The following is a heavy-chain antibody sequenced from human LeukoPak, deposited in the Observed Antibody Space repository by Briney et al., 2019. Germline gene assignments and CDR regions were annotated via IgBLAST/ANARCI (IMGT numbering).Heavy chain of an antibody. CDR2: IYTSGST. J-gene: IGHJ4*02. CDR3: ARRAYCGGDCYYFDY. D-gene: IGHD2-21*02. Sequence: SETLSLTCTVSGGSISSYYWSWIRQPPGKGLEWIGYIYTSGSTNYNPSLKSRVTISVDTSKNQFSLKLSSVTAADTAVYYCARRAYCGGDCYYFDYWGQGTLVTVSS. CDR1: GGSISSYY. V-gene: IGHV4-4*09.